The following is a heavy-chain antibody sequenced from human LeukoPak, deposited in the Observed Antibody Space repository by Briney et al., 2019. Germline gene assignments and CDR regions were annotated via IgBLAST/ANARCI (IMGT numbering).Heavy chain of an antibody. CDR2: VRYSGST. Sequence: SETLSLTCTVSGGSISSSSYYWGWIRQPPGKGLEWIGSVRYSGSTYYNPSLENRVTIFVDTSKNQFSLKLSYVTAADTAIYYCARDGYWGQGTLVTVSS. CDR1: GGSISSSSYY. J-gene: IGHJ4*02. CDR3: ARDGY. V-gene: IGHV4-39*02.